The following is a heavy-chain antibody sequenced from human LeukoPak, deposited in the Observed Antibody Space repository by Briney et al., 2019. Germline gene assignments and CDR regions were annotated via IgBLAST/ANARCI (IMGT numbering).Heavy chain of an antibody. CDR1: GFTFSSFS. D-gene: IGHD3-10*01. J-gene: IGHJ2*01. V-gene: IGHV3-74*01. CDR3: ARVGTGSWYFDL. CDR2: INPDGGRI. Sequence: GGSLRLSCAASGFTFSSFSMNWVRQAPGKGLVWVSRINPDGGRISYADSVQGRFTISRDNAKNTVYLQMNSLRAEDTAVYYCARVGTGSWYFDLWGRGTLVTFSS.